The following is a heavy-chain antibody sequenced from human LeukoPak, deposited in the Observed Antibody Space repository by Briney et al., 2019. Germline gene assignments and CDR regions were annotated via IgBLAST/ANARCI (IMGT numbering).Heavy chain of an antibody. CDR1: GDSISSSSHY. V-gene: IGHV4-39*01. Sequence: SETLSLTCTVSGDSISSSSHYWGWIRQPPGKGLEWIGSIYYSGSTYYNPSLKSRVSISVDTSKNQFSLKLSSVTAADTAIYYCASGRSAVGHLGHWGQGTLVTVSS. CDR3: ASGRSAVGHLGH. CDR2: IYYSGST. D-gene: IGHD1-26*01. J-gene: IGHJ4*02.